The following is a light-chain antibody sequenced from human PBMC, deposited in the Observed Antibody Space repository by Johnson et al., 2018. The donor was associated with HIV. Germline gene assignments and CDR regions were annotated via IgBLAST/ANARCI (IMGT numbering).Light chain of an antibody. V-gene: IGLV1-51*02. CDR1: SSNIGNNY. Sequence: SVLTQPPSVSAAPGQKVTISCSGSSSNIGNNYVSWYQQLPGTAPKLLIYENNKRPSAIPDRFSGSKSGTSATLGVTGLQTGDEADYYCGTWDSSLSAYVFGTGTKVTVL. CDR2: ENN. CDR3: GTWDSSLSAYV. J-gene: IGLJ1*01.